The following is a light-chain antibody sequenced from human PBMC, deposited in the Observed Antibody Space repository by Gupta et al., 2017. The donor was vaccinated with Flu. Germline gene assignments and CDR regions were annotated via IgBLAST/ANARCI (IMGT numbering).Light chain of an antibody. V-gene: IGKV3-15*01. J-gene: IGKJ1*01. CDR3: QQDNNWLRWR. Sequence: GIPARFFGSGSGTDFTLAISSLQSEDFAIYYCQQDNNWLRWRFGQGTKVEV.